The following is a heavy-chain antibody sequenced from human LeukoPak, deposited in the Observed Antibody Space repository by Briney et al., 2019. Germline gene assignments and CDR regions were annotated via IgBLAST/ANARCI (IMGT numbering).Heavy chain of an antibody. CDR2: ISTSGHNT. J-gene: IGHJ4*02. CDR3: VKGHTGYFFTIDY. CDR1: GFAFSTYG. V-gene: IGHV3-23*01. D-gene: IGHD2/OR15-2a*01. Sequence: GGSLRLSCAASGFAFSTYGMGWVRQAPGKGPEWVAAISTSGHNTYYPDSVKGRFTISGDNSKYTLYLQMNTLSAEDTAVYYCVKGHTGYFFTIDYWGQGTLVTVSS.